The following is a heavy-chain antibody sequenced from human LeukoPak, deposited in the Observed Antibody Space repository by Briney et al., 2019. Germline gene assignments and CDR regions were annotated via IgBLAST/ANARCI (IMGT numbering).Heavy chain of an antibody. Sequence: SETLSLICTVSGDPISSSSDYWGWIRQPPGKGLEWIGAFRYGGSTYYNPSLKSRVIISVDTSKNQFSLKLRSVTASDTAVYYCARRTSNPVGAIDYWGQGTLVTVSS. CDR1: GDPISSSSDY. CDR2: FRYGGST. V-gene: IGHV4-39*01. D-gene: IGHD1-26*01. J-gene: IGHJ4*02. CDR3: ARRTSNPVGAIDY.